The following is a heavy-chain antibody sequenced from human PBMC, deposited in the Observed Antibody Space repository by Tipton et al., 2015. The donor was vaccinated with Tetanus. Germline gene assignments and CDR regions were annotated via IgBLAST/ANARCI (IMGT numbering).Heavy chain of an antibody. D-gene: IGHD2-8*02. CDR1: GDSVSGYY. Sequence: TLSLTCTVSGDSVSGYYWSWIRQPPGKGLEWVGYVYYTGDTNYNPSLKSRVTISMDRSENQISLKMTSVTAADTAVYYCAGVTAQRTELYFEHWGQGTHATVSS. CDR2: VYYTGDT. J-gene: IGHJ1*01. V-gene: IGHV4-59*02. CDR3: AGVTAQRTELYFEH.